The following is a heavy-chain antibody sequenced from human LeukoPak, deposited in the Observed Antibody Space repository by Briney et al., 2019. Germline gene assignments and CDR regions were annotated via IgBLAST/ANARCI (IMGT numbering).Heavy chain of an antibody. V-gene: IGHV3-23*01. Sequence: GALRLSCAASGFTFSSYAMSWVRQAPGKGLEWVSSIGGSGGSTYYADSVKGRFTISRDNSKNTLYLQMNSLRAEDTAVYYCAKVETAAAATLRGFDYWGQGTLVTVSS. CDR2: IGGSGGST. J-gene: IGHJ4*02. CDR1: GFTFSSYA. D-gene: IGHD6-13*01. CDR3: AKVETAAAATLRGFDY.